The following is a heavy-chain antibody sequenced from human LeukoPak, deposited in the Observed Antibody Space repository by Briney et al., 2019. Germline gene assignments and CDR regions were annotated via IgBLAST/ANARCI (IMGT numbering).Heavy chain of an antibody. J-gene: IGHJ4*02. CDR1: GGSISSGGYS. CDR3: ARNGGYSYGPQFDY. D-gene: IGHD5-18*01. Sequence: SQTLSLTCAVSGGSISSGGYSWSWIRQPPGKGLEWIGYIYHSGSTYYNPSLKSRVTISVDRPKNQFSLKLSSVTAADTAVYYCARNGGYSYGPQFDYWGQGTLVTVSS. CDR2: IYHSGST. V-gene: IGHV4-30-2*01.